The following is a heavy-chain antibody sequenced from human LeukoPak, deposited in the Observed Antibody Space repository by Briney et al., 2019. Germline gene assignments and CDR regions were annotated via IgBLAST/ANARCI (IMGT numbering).Heavy chain of an antibody. V-gene: IGHV5-51*01. D-gene: IGHD2-2*03. CDR2: IYPGYSDT. CDR1: GYSFTSYW. CDR3: ATAYRGYCSSTSCYSGAFDI. J-gene: IGHJ3*02. Sequence: GESLKISCKGSGYSFTSYWIGWVRQMPGKGLEWMGIIYPGYSDTRYSPSFQGQVTISADKSISTAYLQWSSLKASDTAMYYCATAYRGYCSSTSCYSGAFDIWGQGTMVTVSS.